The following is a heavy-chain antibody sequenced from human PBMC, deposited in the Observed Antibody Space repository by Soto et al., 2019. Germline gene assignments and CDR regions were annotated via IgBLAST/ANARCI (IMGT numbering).Heavy chain of an antibody. CDR1: GESFGGFY. Sequence: SETLSLTCVVYGESFGGFYWSWVRQSPGKGLEWIGEISQTETTAYRPSLKSRVSISADTSKKQFSLTLTSVTAEDTAVYYCAKFTPLTTVTTYGSFDYWGQGTLVTVSS. D-gene: IGHD4-17*01. V-gene: IGHV4-34*01. J-gene: IGHJ4*02. CDR2: ISQTETT. CDR3: AKFTPLTTVTTYGSFDY.